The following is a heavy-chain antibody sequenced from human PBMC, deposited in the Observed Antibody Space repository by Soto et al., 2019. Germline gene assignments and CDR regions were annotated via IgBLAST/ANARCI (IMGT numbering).Heavy chain of an antibody. V-gene: IGHV5-51*01. CDR1: GYSFSSYW. J-gene: IGHJ4*02. Sequence: PGASLKISCKGPGYSFSSYWIGWVRQMPGKGLEWMGNFHPDDSDARYNPSFQDQVTLSGDKSISTAYLRWSSLKASDTAIYYCATAPPSFYFGSGSFLRGPYFDFWGQGTLVTVSS. CDR2: FHPDDSDA. D-gene: IGHD3-10*01. CDR3: ATAPPSFYFGSGSFLRGPYFDF.